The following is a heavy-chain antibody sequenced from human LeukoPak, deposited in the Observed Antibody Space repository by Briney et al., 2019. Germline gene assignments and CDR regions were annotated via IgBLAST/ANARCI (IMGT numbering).Heavy chain of an antibody. CDR1: GGSISSSSYY. CDR3: ASSNHGYFDY. Sequence: SETLSLTCTVSGGSISSSSYYWGWIRQPPGKGLEWIGSIYYSGSTYYNPSLKSRVTIPVDTSKNQFSLKLSSVTAADTAVYYCASSNHGYFDYWGQGTLVTVSS. J-gene: IGHJ4*02. D-gene: IGHD2-8*01. V-gene: IGHV4-39*01. CDR2: IYYSGST.